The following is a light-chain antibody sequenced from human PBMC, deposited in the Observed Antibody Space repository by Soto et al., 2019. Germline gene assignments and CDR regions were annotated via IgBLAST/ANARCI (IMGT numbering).Light chain of an antibody. Sequence: QSVLTQPPSVSGAPGQRVTISCTGSSSNIGAGYDVHWYQQLPGTAPKLLIYGNSNRPSGVPDRFSGSKSGTSASLVITGLQAEDEADYYCQSYDSSLSCSGVFGTGTKLTVL. CDR3: QSYDSSLSCSGV. CDR2: GNS. CDR1: SSNIGAGYD. V-gene: IGLV1-40*01. J-gene: IGLJ1*01.